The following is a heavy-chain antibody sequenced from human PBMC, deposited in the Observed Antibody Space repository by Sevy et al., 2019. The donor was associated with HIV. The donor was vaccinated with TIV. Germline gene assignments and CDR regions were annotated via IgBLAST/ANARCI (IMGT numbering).Heavy chain of an antibody. D-gene: IGHD3-10*01. V-gene: IGHV4-59*01. CDR3: ARDNNYGSGGYYRGNWFDP. CDR2: IYYSGST. Sequence: SETLSLTCTVSGGSISSYYWSWIRQPPGKGLEGIGNIYYSGSTNYNPSLKSRVTISVDMSKNQFSLKLSSVTAADPAVYYCARDNNYGSGGYYRGNWFDPWGQGTLVTVSS. J-gene: IGHJ5*02. CDR1: GGSISSYY.